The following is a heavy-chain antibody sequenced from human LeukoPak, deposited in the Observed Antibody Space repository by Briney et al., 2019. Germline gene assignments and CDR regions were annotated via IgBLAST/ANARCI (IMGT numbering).Heavy chain of an antibody. CDR2: IHTDGTPP. CDR3: ARVRKLRTRGVMDALDY. D-gene: IGHD3-10*01. J-gene: IGHJ4*02. Sequence: GGSLRLSCAASGFPLSNYWMHWVRQVPGKGLVWVSRIHTDGTPPIYADSVKGRLTISRDNAKNSLYLQMNSLRAEDTAVYYCARVRKLRTRGVMDALDYWGQGTLVTVSS. CDR1: GFPLSNYW. V-gene: IGHV3-74*01.